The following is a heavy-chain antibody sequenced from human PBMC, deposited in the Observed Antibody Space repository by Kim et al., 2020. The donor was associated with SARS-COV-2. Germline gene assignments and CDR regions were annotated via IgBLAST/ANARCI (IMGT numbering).Heavy chain of an antibody. J-gene: IGHJ6*02. Sequence: GESLKISCKGSGYSFTSYWISWVRQMPGKGLEWMGRIDPSDSYTNYSPSFQGHVTISADKSISTGYLQWSSLKASDTAMYYCARQYCSSTSCYMRYYYYGMDVWGQGTTVTVSS. CDR1: GYSFTSYW. CDR2: IDPSDSYT. V-gene: IGHV5-10-1*01. D-gene: IGHD2-2*02. CDR3: ARQYCSSTSCYMRYYYYGMDV.